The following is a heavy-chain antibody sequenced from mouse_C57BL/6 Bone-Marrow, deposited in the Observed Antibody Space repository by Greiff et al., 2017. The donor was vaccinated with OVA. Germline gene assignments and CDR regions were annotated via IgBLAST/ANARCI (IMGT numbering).Heavy chain of an antibody. CDR3: TTENWDGYFDV. Sequence: QLKESGAELVRPGASVKLSCTASGFNIKDDYMHWVKQRPEQGLEWIGWIDPENGDTEYASKFQGKATITADTSSNTAYLQLSSLTSEDTAVYYCTTENWDGYFDVWGTGTTVTVSS. J-gene: IGHJ1*03. V-gene: IGHV14-4*01. D-gene: IGHD4-1*01. CDR2: IDPENGDT. CDR1: GFNIKDDY.